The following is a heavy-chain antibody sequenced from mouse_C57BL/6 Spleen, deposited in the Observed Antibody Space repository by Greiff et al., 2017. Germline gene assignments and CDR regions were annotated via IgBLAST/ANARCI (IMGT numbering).Heavy chain of an antibody. CDR2: INPSNGGT. V-gene: IGHV1-53*01. J-gene: IGHJ4*01. CDR3: ARERGPLRLGGYAMDY. Sequence: QVQLQQPGTELVKPGASVKLSCKASGYTFTSYWMHWVKQRPGQGLEWIGNINPSNGGTNYNEKFKSKATLTVDKSSSTAYMQLSSLTSEDSAVYYCARERGPLRLGGYAMDYWGQGTSVTVSS. D-gene: IGHD3-2*02. CDR1: GYTFTSYW.